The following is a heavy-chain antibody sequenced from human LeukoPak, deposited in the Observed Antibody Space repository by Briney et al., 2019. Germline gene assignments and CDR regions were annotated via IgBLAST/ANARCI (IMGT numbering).Heavy chain of an antibody. V-gene: IGHV4-59*01. Sequence: SETLSLTCTVSGGSISSYYWSWIRQPPGKGLEWIGYIYYSGSTNYNPSLKSRVTISVDTSKNQFSLKLSSVTAADTAVYYCARAGYGFWSGYSYYYYYYYMDVWGKGTTVTVSS. CDR2: IYYSGST. CDR3: ARAGYGFWSGYSYYYYYYYMDV. CDR1: GGSISSYY. D-gene: IGHD3-3*01. J-gene: IGHJ6*03.